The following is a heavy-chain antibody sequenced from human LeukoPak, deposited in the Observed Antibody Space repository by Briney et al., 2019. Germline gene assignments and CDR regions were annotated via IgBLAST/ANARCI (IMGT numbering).Heavy chain of an antibody. V-gene: IGHV2-70*01. Sequence: CGPALVKPTQTLTLTCTFSGFSLSTSGMCVSWIRQPQGKALEWLALIYWDDDKYYSTSLKTRLTISKDTSKNQVVVTMTNMDPVDTATYYCARMQSAYAAFDIWGQGTMVTASS. CDR1: GFSLSTSGMC. D-gene: IGHD5-12*01. CDR3: ARMQSAYAAFDI. CDR2: IYWDDDK. J-gene: IGHJ3*02.